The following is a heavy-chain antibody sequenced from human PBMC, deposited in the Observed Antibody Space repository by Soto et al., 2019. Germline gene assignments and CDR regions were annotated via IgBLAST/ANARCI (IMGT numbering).Heavy chain of an antibody. J-gene: IGHJ4*02. CDR2: AHHSGRT. Sequence: QVQLQESGPGLLKPSGTLSLTCTVSGDSMSSSNWWNWVRQPPGKGLEWIGEAHHSGRTNYNPSLKSRVTISIDRSHNHFSLQLTSVTAADTAVYYCARSEATALDYWGQGTLVTVSS. CDR3: ARSEATALDY. CDR1: GDSMSSSNW. V-gene: IGHV4-4*02.